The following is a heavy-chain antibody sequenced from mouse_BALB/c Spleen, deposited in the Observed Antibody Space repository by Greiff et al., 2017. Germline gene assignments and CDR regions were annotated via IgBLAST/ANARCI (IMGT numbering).Heavy chain of an antibody. CDR3: ARESLTGTGFAY. Sequence: VQLVESGPGLVAPSQSLSITCTVSGFSLTSYGVHWVRQPPGKGLEWLGVIWAGGSTNYNSALMSRLSISKDNSKSQVFLKMNSLQTDDTAMYYCARESLTGTGFAYWGQGTLVTVSA. CDR2: IWAGGST. J-gene: IGHJ3*01. CDR1: GFSLTSYG. D-gene: IGHD4-1*01. V-gene: IGHV2-9*02.